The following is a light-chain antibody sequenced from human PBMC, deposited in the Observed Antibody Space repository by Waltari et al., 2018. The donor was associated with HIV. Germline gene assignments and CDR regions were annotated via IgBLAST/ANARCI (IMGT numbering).Light chain of an antibody. CDR1: RGHSRYG. J-gene: IGLJ2*01. CDR2: VKYDGSH. V-gene: IGLV4-69*02. Sequence: QLMLTQSPSASASLGGSVPLTCPLARGHSRYGIGWHPQQPEKGTRFLMRVKYDGSHIKWDGIPDRGSGSSSGAGRYRTISSLRSEDEADYYCQTWGAGDHVFGGGTKLTVL. CDR3: QTWGAGDHV.